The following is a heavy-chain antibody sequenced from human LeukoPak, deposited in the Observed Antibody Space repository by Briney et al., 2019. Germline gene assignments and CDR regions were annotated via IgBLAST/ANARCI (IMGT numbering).Heavy chain of an antibody. D-gene: IGHD3-22*01. V-gene: IGHV3-30*02. J-gene: IGHJ3*02. CDR3: ANFNPTGYYDTSGYYGFDI. Sequence: GGSLRLSCEPSGFTFSGYGIHWVRQAPGKGLEWVAFSRYDGSTKYYADSVKGRFTISTDNSKNTLYLQMNSLRAEDTAVCYCANFNPTGYYDTSGYYGFDIWGQGTMVTVSS. CDR1: GFTFSGYG. CDR2: SRYDGSTK.